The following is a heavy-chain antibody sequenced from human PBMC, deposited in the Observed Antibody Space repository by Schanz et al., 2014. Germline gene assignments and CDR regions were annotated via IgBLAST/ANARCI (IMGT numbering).Heavy chain of an antibody. V-gene: IGHV3-7*03. CDR3: AKDCPSDYGDHCFDF. CDR2: INQDGYDK. Sequence: DVQLVESGGGLIQPGGSLRLSCAVSGFTVNTNYMSWVRQAPGKGLEWVASINQDGYDKHYVDSVEGRFTISRDNAKKSLYLQMNTLRAEDTAVYYCAKDCPSDYGDHCFDFWGQGTLVTVSS. CDR1: GFTVNTNY. J-gene: IGHJ4*02. D-gene: IGHD4-17*01.